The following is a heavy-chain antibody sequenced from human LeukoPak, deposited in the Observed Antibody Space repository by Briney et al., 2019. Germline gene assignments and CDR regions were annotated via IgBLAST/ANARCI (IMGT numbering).Heavy chain of an antibody. J-gene: IGHJ5*02. CDR1: GYTFTGYY. Sequence: GASVKVSCKASGYTFTGYYMHWVRQAPGQGLEWMGRINPNSGGTNYAQKFQGRVTMTRGTSISTAYMELSRLRSDDTAVYYCARECITIFGVVITQNWFDPWGQGTLVTVSS. D-gene: IGHD3-3*01. CDR3: ARECITIFGVVITQNWFDP. V-gene: IGHV1-2*06. CDR2: INPNSGGT.